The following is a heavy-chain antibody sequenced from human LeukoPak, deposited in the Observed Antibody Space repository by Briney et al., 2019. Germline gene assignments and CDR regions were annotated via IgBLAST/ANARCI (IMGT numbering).Heavy chain of an antibody. CDR3: ARTLITMIVT. Sequence: SETLSLTCTVSGGSISSSRYYWGWIRRPPGKGLEWIGSIYYSGSTYYNPSLKSRVTISVDTSKNQFSLKLSSVTAADTAVYYCARTLITMIVTWGQGTLVTVSS. J-gene: IGHJ5*02. CDR2: IYYSGST. V-gene: IGHV4-39*01. CDR1: GGSISSSRYY. D-gene: IGHD3-22*01.